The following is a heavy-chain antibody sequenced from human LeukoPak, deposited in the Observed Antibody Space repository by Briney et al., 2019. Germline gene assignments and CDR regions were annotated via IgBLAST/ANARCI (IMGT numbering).Heavy chain of an antibody. CDR2: IIPIFGTA. CDR1: GGTFSSYA. D-gene: IGHD3-10*01. Sequence: GASVKVSCKASGGTFSSYAISWVRQAPGQGLEWMGGIIPIFGTANYAQKFQGRVTITTDESTSTAYMELSSLRSEDTAVYYCASLVHRHAFDIWGQGTMVTVSS. V-gene: IGHV1-69*05. J-gene: IGHJ3*02. CDR3: ASLVHRHAFDI.